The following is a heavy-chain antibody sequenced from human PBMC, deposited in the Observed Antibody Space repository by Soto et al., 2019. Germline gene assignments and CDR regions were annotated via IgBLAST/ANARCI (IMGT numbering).Heavy chain of an antibody. J-gene: IGHJ4*02. Sequence: SGPTLVNPTQTLTLTCSFSGVSLSTSGLGVGWIRQPPGKALEWLALIYWNDDKRYSPSLKSRLTITKDTSKNQVVLTVTNMDPVDTATYYCAHRSLLVRGDYFEHWGQGTLVTVSS. D-gene: IGHD6-6*01. CDR3: AHRSLLVRGDYFEH. V-gene: IGHV2-5*01. CDR1: GVSLSTSGLG. CDR2: IYWNDDK.